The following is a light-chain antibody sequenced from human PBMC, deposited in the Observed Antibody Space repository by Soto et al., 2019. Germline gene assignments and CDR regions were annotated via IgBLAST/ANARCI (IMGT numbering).Light chain of an antibody. CDR2: AAS. CDR3: QQSYSTPRK. V-gene: IGKV1-39*01. CDR1: QSISSY. Sequence: DIQMTQSPSSLSASVGDRVTITCRASQSISSYLNCYQQKPGKAPKLLIYAASSLQSGVPSRFSGSGSGTDFTLTISSLQPEDFATYYCQQSYSTPRKFGQGTKVDIK. J-gene: IGKJ1*01.